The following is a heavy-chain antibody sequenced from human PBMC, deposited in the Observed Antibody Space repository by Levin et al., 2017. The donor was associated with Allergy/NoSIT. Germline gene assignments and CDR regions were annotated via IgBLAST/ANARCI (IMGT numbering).Heavy chain of an antibody. CDR2: IYYSGST. Sequence: PSETLSLTCTVSGGSISSYYWSWIRQPPGKGLEWIGYIYYSGSTNYNPSLKSRVTISVDTSKNQFSLKLSSVTAADTAVYYCARGTVQGAPFDYWGQGTLVTVSS. D-gene: IGHD3-10*01. CDR1: GGSISSYY. V-gene: IGHV4-59*01. CDR3: ARGTVQGAPFDY. J-gene: IGHJ4*02.